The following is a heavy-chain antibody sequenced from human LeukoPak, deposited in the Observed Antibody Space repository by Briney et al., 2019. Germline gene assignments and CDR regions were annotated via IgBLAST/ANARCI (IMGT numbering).Heavy chain of an antibody. CDR1: GYTFTSYA. D-gene: IGHD6-19*01. V-gene: IGHV7-4-1*02. Sequence: ASVKVSCKASGYTFTSYAMNWVRQAPGQGLEWMGWINTNTGNPTYAQGFTGRFVFSLDTSVSTAYLQISSLKAEDTAVYYCARDYVAVAGTGNWFDPWAREPWSPSPQ. J-gene: IGHJ5*02. CDR3: ARDYVAVAGTGNWFDP. CDR2: INTNTGNP.